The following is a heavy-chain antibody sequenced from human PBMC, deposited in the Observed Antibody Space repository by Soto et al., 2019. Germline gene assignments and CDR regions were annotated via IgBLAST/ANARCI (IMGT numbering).Heavy chain of an antibody. CDR3: TRDFTWSEVY. D-gene: IGHD3-3*01. V-gene: IGHV4-4*07. J-gene: IGHJ4*02. CDR2: IHSAGNS. Sequence: SLTSSDSGGSIGTSYWSWIRQGAEKRPEWIGRIHSAGNSHYNPSLRSRVSMSMDTSKKEIYLELTSVTAADTAVYYCTRDFTWSEVYWGQGVQVSVAS. CDR1: GGSIGTSY.